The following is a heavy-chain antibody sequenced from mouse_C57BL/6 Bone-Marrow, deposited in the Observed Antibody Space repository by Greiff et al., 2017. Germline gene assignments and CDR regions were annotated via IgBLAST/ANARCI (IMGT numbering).Heavy chain of an antibody. Sequence: EVKLQQSGAELVKPGASVKLSCTASGFNIKDYYMHWVKQRTEQGLEWIGRIDPEDGETKYAPKFQGKATITADTSSHTAYLQLSSLTSEDTAVYYFARRATVVADYFDYWGQGTTLTVSS. V-gene: IGHV14-2*01. CDR1: GFNIKDYY. J-gene: IGHJ2*01. CDR3: ARRATVVADYFDY. D-gene: IGHD1-1*01. CDR2: IDPEDGET.